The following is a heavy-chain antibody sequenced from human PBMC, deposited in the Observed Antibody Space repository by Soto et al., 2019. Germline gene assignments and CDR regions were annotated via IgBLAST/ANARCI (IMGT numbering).Heavy chain of an antibody. D-gene: IGHD1-26*01. J-gene: IGHJ5*02. CDR3: ASGRFTSWFDP. CDR1: GGSISSYY. Sequence: SETLSLTCTVSGGSISSYYWSWIRQPPGKGLEWIGYIYYSGSTNYNPSLKSRVTISVDTSKNQFSLKLSSVTAADTAVYYCASGRFTSWFDPWGQGTLVTVSS. V-gene: IGHV4-59*01. CDR2: IYYSGST.